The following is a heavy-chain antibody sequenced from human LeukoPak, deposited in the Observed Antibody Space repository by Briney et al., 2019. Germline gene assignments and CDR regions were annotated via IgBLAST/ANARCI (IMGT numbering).Heavy chain of an antibody. V-gene: IGHV3-23*01. CDR2: ISGTGVDT. D-gene: IGHD1-1*01. CDR1: GSTFTTYA. CDR3: ARLSGTYGTTSRVLDS. Sequence: PGGSLRLSCAASGSTFTTYAIIWVRQAPGKGLEWVSAISGTGVDTYYADSVKGRFTISRDNSENTLSLQMNSLRAEDTAVYYCARLSGTYGTTSRVLDSWGQGTLVTVSS. J-gene: IGHJ4*02.